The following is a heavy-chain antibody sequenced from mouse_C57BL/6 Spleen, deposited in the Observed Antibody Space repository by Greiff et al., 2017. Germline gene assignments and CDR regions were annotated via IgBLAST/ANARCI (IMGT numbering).Heavy chain of an antibody. D-gene: IGHD1-1*01. Sequence: VQLQQSGAELVMPGASVKLSCKASGYTFTSYWMHWVKQRPGQGLEWIGEIDPSDSYTNYNQKFKGKSTLTVDKSSSTAYMQLSSLTSEDSAVYYCARPIYYYGSRRDYYAMDYWGQGTSVTVSS. CDR2: IDPSDSYT. CDR1: GYTFTSYW. CDR3: ARPIYYYGSRRDYYAMDY. V-gene: IGHV1-69*01. J-gene: IGHJ4*01.